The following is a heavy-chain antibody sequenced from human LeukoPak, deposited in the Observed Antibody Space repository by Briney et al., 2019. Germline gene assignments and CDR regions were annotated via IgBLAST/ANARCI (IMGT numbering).Heavy chain of an antibody. J-gene: IGHJ6*02. V-gene: IGHV1-69*04. CDR3: ARESGHGYYYYYGMDV. Sequence: SVKVSCKASGGTFSSYAISWVRQAPGQGLEWLGRIIPILGIANYAQKFQGRVTITADKSTSTAYMELSSLRSEDTAVYYCARESGHGYYYYYGMDVWGQGTTVTVSS. CDR2: IIPILGIA. CDR1: GGTFSSYA.